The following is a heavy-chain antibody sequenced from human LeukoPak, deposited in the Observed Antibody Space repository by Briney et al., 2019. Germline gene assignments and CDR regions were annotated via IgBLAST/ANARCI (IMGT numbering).Heavy chain of an antibody. CDR1: GFTVSSNY. J-gene: IGHJ4*02. Sequence: PGGSLRLSCAASGFTVSSNYMSWVRQAPGKGLEWVSIIYTGATTYYADSVKGRFTLSRDNSKNTLYLQMNSLRAEDTAIYYCARVASRAFDYWGQGTLVTVSS. CDR3: ARVASRAFDY. V-gene: IGHV3-66*01. CDR2: IYTGATT.